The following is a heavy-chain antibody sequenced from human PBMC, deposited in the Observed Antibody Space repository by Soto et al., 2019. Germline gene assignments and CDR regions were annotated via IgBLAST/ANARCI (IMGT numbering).Heavy chain of an antibody. CDR2: ITYDGSKK. J-gene: IGHJ4*02. V-gene: IGHV3-30*18. CDR1: GFTFSNYG. CDR3: AKVPLRTYSFDD. Sequence: QVQLVDSGGGVVQPGRSLRLSCAASGFTFSNYGMHWVRQAPGKGLEWVALITYDGSKKYYADSVKGRFTISRDNSENKLYLQRISLRPEDTAAYYCAKVPLRTYSFDDWGQGTLVIVSS. D-gene: IGHD1-1*01.